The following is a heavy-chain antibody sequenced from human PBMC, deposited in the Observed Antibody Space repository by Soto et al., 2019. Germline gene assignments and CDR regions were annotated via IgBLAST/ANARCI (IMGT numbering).Heavy chain of an antibody. CDR2: IYSGGST. J-gene: IGHJ4*02. V-gene: IGHV3-53*01. Sequence: PGGSLRLSCAASGFTVSSNYMSWVRQAPGKGLEWVSVIYSGGSTYYADSVKGRFTISRDNSKNTLYLQMNGLRAEDTAVYYCGRDAGDADEMFDYWGQGTQVTVSS. CDR3: GRDAGDADEMFDY. D-gene: IGHD2-21*02. CDR1: GFTVSSNY.